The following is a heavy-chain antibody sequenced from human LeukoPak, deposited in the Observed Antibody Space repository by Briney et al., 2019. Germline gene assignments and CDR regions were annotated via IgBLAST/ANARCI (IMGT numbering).Heavy chain of an antibody. CDR2: IYYSGST. CDR1: GGSISSSSYY. D-gene: IGHD5-18*01. V-gene: IGHV4-39*07. Sequence: SETLSLTCTVSGGSISSSSYYWGWIRQPPGKGLEWIGSIYYSGSTYYNPSLKSRVTISVDASKNQFSLKLSSVTAADTAVYYCARVGGWIQLWSPFDYWGQGTLVTVSS. CDR3: ARVGGWIQLWSPFDY. J-gene: IGHJ4*02.